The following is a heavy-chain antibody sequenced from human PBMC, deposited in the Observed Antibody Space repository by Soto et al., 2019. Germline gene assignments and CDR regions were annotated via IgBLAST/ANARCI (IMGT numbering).Heavy chain of an antibody. V-gene: IGHV2-5*02. Sequence: QITLKESGPTLVKPTQTLTLTCTFSGFSLSTSGVGVGWIRQPPGKALEWLALIYWDDDKRYSPSLKSRLTITKDTSKNQVVLTMTNMDPVDTATYYCAHRPFFPPDDYGDYGGASDAFDIWGQGTMVTVSS. J-gene: IGHJ3*02. CDR3: AHRPFFPPDDYGDYGGASDAFDI. D-gene: IGHD4-17*01. CDR2: IYWDDDK. CDR1: GFSLSTSGVG.